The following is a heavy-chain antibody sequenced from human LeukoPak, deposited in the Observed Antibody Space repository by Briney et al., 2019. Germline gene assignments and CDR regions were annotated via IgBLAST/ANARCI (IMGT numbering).Heavy chain of an antibody. D-gene: IGHD6-13*01. Sequence: SETLSLTCSVSNYSLKRGYYWGWIRQPPGKGLEWIGNIYHTGYSYSNPSLKSRVSLSVDTSKNQFSLKLNSVTAADTAVYYCARLYSISIHGYFDLWGRGTLVTVSS. J-gene: IGHJ2*01. CDR1: NYSLKRGYY. V-gene: IGHV4-38-2*02. CDR2: IYHTGYS. CDR3: ARLYSISIHGYFDL.